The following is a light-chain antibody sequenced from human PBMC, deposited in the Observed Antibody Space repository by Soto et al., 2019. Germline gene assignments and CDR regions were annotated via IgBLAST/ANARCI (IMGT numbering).Light chain of an antibody. CDR3: QQYNNWLPWT. V-gene: IGKV3D-15*03. J-gene: IGKJ5*01. CDR2: DTS. CDR1: HSVNNN. Sequence: ETLMTQSRSTLSVSPGERATLSCRASHSVNNNLAWYQQKLGQAPSLVISDTSIRATGIPARFSGSGSGTEFTLTISILQSEDFAAYYCQQYNNWLPWTFGQGTRLEIK.